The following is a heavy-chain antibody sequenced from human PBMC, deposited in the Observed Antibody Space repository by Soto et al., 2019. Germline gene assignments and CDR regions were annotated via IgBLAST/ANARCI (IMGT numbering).Heavy chain of an antibody. CDR1: GFTFSSYA. V-gene: IGHV3-23*01. CDR2: ISGSGGST. J-gene: IGHJ5*02. CDR3: AKDQFLVVPAAWDWFDP. Sequence: GGSLRLSCAASGFTFSSYAMSWVRQAPGKGLEWVSAISGSGGSTYYADSVKGRFTISRDNSKNTLYLQMNSLRAEDTAVYYCAKDQFLVVPAAWDWFDPWGQGTLVTVSS. D-gene: IGHD2-2*01.